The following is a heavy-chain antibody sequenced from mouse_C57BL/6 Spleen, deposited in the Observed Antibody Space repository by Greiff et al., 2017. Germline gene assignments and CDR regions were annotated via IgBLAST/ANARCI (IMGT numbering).Heavy chain of an antibody. V-gene: IGHV3-6*01. CDR3: ARETYYCEPYYVDN. CDR2: ISYDGSN. Sequence: EVKLLESGPGLVKPSPSLSLTCSATGYSITSGYYWNWIRQLPGNKLEWFGYISYDGSNTYNPSLKNRISITHDTSKNQFFMKLNSVTTEDTATYYCARETYYCEPYYVDNWGKGTTVTVSS. D-gene: IGHD2-13*01. CDR1: GYSITSGYY. J-gene: IGHJ2*01.